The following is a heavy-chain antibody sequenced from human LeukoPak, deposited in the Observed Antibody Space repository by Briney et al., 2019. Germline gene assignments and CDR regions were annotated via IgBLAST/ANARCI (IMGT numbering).Heavy chain of an antibody. CDR2: INHSGST. CDR1: GGSFSGYY. CDR3: ARDYWGVPAANPWFDP. J-gene: IGHJ5*02. Sequence: PSETLSLTCAVYGGSFSGYYWSWIRQPPGKGLEWIGEINHSGSTNYNPSLKSRVTISVDTSKNQFSLKLSSVTAADTAVYYCARDYWGVPAANPWFDPWGQGTLVTVSS. V-gene: IGHV4-34*01. D-gene: IGHD2-2*01.